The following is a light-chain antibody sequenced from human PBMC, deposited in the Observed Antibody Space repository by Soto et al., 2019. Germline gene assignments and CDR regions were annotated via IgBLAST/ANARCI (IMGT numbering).Light chain of an antibody. CDR1: QSVSSN. V-gene: IGKV3-15*01. CDR2: GAS. CDR3: QQYNNWPET. Sequence: ELALTQSPARKSPSSAAGPILACRASQSVSSNLAWYQQKPGQAPRLLIYGASTRATGIPARFSGSGSGTEFTLTISSLQSEDFAVYYCQQYNNWPETFGQGTKVDI. J-gene: IGKJ1*01.